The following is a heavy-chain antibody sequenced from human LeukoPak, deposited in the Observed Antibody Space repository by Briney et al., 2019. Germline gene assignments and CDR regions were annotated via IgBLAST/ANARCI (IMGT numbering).Heavy chain of an antibody. Sequence: ASVKVSCKASGYTFTSYYMHWVRQAPGQGLEWVGIINPSGASTSYAQKFQGRVTMTRDTSTSTVYMELSSLRSEDTAVYYCAREPGGGTTYIAPASNTLPYYYYMDVWDKGTTVTVSS. D-gene: IGHD6-13*01. CDR2: INPSGAST. V-gene: IGHV1-46*01. J-gene: IGHJ6*03. CDR1: GYTFTSYY. CDR3: AREPGGGTTYIAPASNTLPYYYYMDV.